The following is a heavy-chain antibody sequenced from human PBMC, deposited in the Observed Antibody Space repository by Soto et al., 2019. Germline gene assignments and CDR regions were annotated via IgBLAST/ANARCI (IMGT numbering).Heavy chain of an antibody. Sequence: SVKAACKASGGTFIRYAISWVRQAPGQGLEWMGGIIPIVGTANYAQKFQGRVTITADESTSTAYMELSSLRSEDTAVYYCASRPFWSGYHTPRRDRKYYFDYWGQGTLVTVSS. V-gene: IGHV1-69*01. CDR2: IIPIVGTA. CDR3: ASRPFWSGYHTPRRDRKYYFDY. J-gene: IGHJ4*02. CDR1: GGTFIRYA. D-gene: IGHD3-3*01.